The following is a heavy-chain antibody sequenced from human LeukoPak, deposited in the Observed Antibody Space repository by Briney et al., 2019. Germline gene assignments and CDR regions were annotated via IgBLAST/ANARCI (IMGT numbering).Heavy chain of an antibody. Sequence: GRSLRLSCAASGFTFSSYGMHWVRQAPGKGLEWVAVISYDGSNKYYADSVKGRFTISRDNSKNTLYLQMNSLRAEDTAVYYCAKRGSSWYVSYYYYYYMDVWGKGTTVTVSS. V-gene: IGHV3-30*18. D-gene: IGHD6-13*01. CDR3: AKRGSSWYVSYYYYYYMDV. CDR2: ISYDGSNK. CDR1: GFTFSSYG. J-gene: IGHJ6*03.